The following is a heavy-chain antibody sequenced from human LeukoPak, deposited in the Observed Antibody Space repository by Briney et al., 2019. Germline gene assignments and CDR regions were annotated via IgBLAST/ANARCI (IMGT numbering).Heavy chain of an antibody. V-gene: IGHV4-38-2*02. CDR2: IYHSGST. CDR3: ARDFEGDSSGYSDY. J-gene: IGHJ4*02. CDR1: GYSISRGYY. Sequence: SETLSLTCTVSGYSISRGYYWGWIRQPPGKGLEWIGSIYHSGSTYYNPSLKSRVTISVDTSKNQFSLKLSSVTAADTAVYYCARDFEGDSSGYSDYWGQGTLVTVSS. D-gene: IGHD3-22*01.